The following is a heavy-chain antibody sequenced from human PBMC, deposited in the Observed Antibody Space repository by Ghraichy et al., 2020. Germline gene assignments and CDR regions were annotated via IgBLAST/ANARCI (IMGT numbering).Heavy chain of an antibody. D-gene: IGHD2-21*01. V-gene: IGHV3-74*03. Sequence: GGSLRLSCAASGFTFSIYWMHWVRQAPGKGLVWVSRINLDGTSTTYADSVKGRFIISRDNAKNTLYLQMNSLRAEDTAVYYCARARDLSLVDGLLPDNWGQGTLVTVSS. CDR1: GFTFSIYW. CDR3: ARARDLSLVDGLLPDN. CDR2: INLDGTST. J-gene: IGHJ4*02.